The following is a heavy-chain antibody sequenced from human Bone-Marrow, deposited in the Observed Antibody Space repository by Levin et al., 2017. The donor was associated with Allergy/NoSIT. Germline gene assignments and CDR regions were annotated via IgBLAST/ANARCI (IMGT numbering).Heavy chain of an antibody. D-gene: IGHD1-1*01. CDR1: GFTFSDAY. Sequence: GESLKISCAASGFTFSDAYMSWVRQAPGKGLEWVARISPKTGGRTPDYAAPVKGRFTISSDDSKNTLHLQMNSLKTEDTAVYYCTTYNAGAFHHWGQGTLVTVSS. J-gene: IGHJ4*02. V-gene: IGHV3-15*01. CDR3: TTYNAGAFHH. CDR2: ISPKTGGRTP.